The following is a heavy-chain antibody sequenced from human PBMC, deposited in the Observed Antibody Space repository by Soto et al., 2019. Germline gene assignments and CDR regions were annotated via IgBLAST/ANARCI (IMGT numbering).Heavy chain of an antibody. D-gene: IGHD2-15*01. CDR3: APGGYCSGGRCYPRDY. J-gene: IGHJ4*02. Sequence: QVQLVQSGAEVKKPGSSVKVSCKASGGTFSSYTISWVRQAPGQGLEWMGRIIPILCIANYAKKFQGRVTITADKSTSTAYMELSSLRSEDTAVYYCAPGGYCSGGRCYPRDYWGQGTLVTVSS. CDR1: GGTFSSYT. CDR2: IIPILCIA. V-gene: IGHV1-69*02.